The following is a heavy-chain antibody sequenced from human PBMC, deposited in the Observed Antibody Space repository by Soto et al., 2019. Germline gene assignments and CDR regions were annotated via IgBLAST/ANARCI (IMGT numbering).Heavy chain of an antibody. D-gene: IGHD4-17*01. Sequence: GSLRLSCAASGFSFSDYAMSGVRHEPGKGLEWVSTISKSGASKYYANSVRGRFAVSGDNSRNTLHLQMNSLSAADTALYYCVKDFQAADYGDPNFSFSGMDVWGQGTKVTVYS. CDR3: VKDFQAADYGDPNFSFSGMDV. CDR1: GFSFSDYA. V-gene: IGHV3-23*01. J-gene: IGHJ6*02. CDR2: ISKSGASK.